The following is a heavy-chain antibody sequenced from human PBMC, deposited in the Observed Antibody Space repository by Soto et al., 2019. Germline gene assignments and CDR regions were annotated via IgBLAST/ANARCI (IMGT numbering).Heavy chain of an antibody. J-gene: IGHJ6*02. CDR2: IYYSGST. D-gene: IGHD6-19*01. Sequence: SETLSLTCTVSGGSISSSSDYWGWIRQPPGKGLEWIGGIYYSGSTYYNPSLKSRVTISVDASKNQFSLKLSSVTAADTAVYYCARGLIAVDGMDVWGQGTTVTVSS. CDR1: GGSISSSSDY. V-gene: IGHV4-39*01. CDR3: ARGLIAVDGMDV.